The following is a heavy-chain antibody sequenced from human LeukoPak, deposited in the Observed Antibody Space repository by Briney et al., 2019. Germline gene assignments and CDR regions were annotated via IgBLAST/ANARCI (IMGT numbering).Heavy chain of an antibody. Sequence: GESLKISCKASGYSFTSYWIAWVRQMPGKGLEWMGIIYPGDSDTRYSPSFQGQVTISADKSISTAYLQWGSLKASDTAMYYCARDKSGSASGSGRYDYWGQGTLVTVSS. D-gene: IGHD1-26*01. CDR2: IYPGDSDT. CDR3: ARDKSGSASGSGRYDY. CDR1: GYSFTSYW. J-gene: IGHJ4*02. V-gene: IGHV5-51*01.